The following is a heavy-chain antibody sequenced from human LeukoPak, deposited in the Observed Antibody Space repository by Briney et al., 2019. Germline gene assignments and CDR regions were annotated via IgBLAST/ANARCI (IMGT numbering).Heavy chain of an antibody. CDR2: IWYDGSNK. CDR3: ARGIYDSSGSMDY. J-gene: IGHJ4*02. V-gene: IGHV3-33*01. Sequence: GGSLRLSCAASGFTFRSYVMHWVRQAPGKGLEWVADIWYDGSNKYYADSVKGRFTISRDNSKNTLYLQMNSLIAEDTAVYYCARGIYDSSGSMDYWGQGTLVTVSS. CDR1: GFTFRSYV. D-gene: IGHD3-22*01.